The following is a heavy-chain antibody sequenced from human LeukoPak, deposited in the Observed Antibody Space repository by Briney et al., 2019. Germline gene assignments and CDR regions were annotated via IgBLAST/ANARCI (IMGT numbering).Heavy chain of an antibody. Sequence: ASVKVSCKASGGTFGSYAISWVRQAPGQGLEWMGGIIPIFGTANYAQKFQGRVTITADESTSTAYMELSSLRSEDTAVYYCARDRYCSSTSCYSGDYGMDVWGKGTTVTVSS. CDR1: GGTFGSYA. CDR2: IIPIFGTA. J-gene: IGHJ6*04. CDR3: ARDRYCSSTSCYSGDYGMDV. D-gene: IGHD2-2*01. V-gene: IGHV1-69*13.